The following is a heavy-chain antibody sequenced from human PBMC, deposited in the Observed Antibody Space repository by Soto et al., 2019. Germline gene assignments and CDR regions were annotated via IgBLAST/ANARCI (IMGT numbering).Heavy chain of an antibody. Sequence: EVQLLESGGGLVQPGGSLRLSCAASGFTFSSYVMSWVRQAPGKGLEWVSAIGGSGDTTYYADSVKGRFTISRDNSKNTLYLQMHSLRAEDTAVYYCAKGGSIAARTAYDYDMDVWGQGTTVTVSS. D-gene: IGHD6-6*01. CDR3: AKGGSIAARTAYDYDMDV. J-gene: IGHJ6*02. V-gene: IGHV3-23*01. CDR2: IGGSGDTT. CDR1: GFTFSSYV.